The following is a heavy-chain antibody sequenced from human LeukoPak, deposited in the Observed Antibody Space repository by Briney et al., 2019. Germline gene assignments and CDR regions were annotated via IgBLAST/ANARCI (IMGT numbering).Heavy chain of an antibody. D-gene: IGHD3-16*01. CDR2: ISYDGSNK. CDR3: ARDHSFRGLWGGYYFVY. V-gene: IGHV3-30*04. J-gene: IGHJ4*02. Sequence: GGSLRLSCAASGFTFSSYAMHWVRQAPGKGLEWVAVISYDGSNKYYADSVKGRFTISRDNSKNTLYLQMNSLRAEDTAVYYCARDHSFRGLWGGYYFVYWGQGTLVTVSS. CDR1: GFTFSSYA.